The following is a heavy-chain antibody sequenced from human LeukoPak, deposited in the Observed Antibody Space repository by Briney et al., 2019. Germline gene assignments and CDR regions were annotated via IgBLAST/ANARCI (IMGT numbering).Heavy chain of an antibody. D-gene: IGHD6-6*01. J-gene: IGHJ4*02. Sequence: SETLSLTCALDGGSLSGYYWNWIRQPPGKGLEWIGEIYHSGSTSYNPSLKSRVTISVDTSKNQFSLKQSSVTAADTAVYYCAIRIAARPFDYWGQGTLVTVSS. CDR2: IYHSGST. CDR3: AIRIAARPFDY. V-gene: IGHV4-34*01. CDR1: GGSLSGYY.